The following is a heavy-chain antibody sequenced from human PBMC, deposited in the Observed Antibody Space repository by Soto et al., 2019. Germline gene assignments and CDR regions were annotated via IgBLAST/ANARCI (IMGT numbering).Heavy chain of an antibody. J-gene: IGHJ5*02. CDR1: GGSISSSSYY. V-gene: IGHV4-39*01. D-gene: IGHD4-17*01. CDR3: ARHTKSVTTSGKWFDP. Sequence: SETLSLTCTVSGGSISSSSYYWGWIRQPPGKGLEWIGSIYYSGSTYYNPSLKSRVTISVDTSKNQFSLKLSSVTAADTAVYYCARHTKSVTTSGKWFDPWGQGTLVNVSS. CDR2: IYYSGST.